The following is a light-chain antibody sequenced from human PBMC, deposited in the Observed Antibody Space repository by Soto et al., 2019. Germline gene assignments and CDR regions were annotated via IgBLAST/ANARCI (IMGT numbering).Light chain of an antibody. Sequence: QSALTQPASVSGSPGQSITISCTGTSSDVGGYNYVSWYQQHPGKAPKLMVYDVTHRPSGVSNRFSGSKSGDTASLTISGLQTEDEVDYYCMSFASTSTWVFGGGTKLTVL. J-gene: IGLJ3*02. V-gene: IGLV2-14*01. CDR3: MSFASTSTWV. CDR2: DVT. CDR1: SSDVGGYNY.